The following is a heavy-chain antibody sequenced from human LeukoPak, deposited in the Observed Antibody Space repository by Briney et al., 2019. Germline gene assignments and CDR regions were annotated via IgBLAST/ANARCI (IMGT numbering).Heavy chain of an antibody. Sequence: EASQTLSLTCTVSGGSISSGGYYWSWIRQHPGKGLEWIGYIYYSGSTYYNPSLKSRVTISVDTSKNQFSLKLSSVTAADTAVYYCARGSRRAFDIWGQGTMVTVSS. CDR1: GGSISSGGYY. CDR2: IYYSGST. J-gene: IGHJ3*02. CDR3: ARGSRRAFDI. V-gene: IGHV4-31*03.